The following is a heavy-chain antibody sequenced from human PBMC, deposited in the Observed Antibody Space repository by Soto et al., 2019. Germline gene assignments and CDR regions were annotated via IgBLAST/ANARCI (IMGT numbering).Heavy chain of an antibody. CDR3: ATYYYDSSGYHHYFDY. CDR1: GYTLTELS. V-gene: IGHV1-24*01. Sequence: ASVKVSCKVSGYTLTELSMHWVRQAPGKGLEWMGGFDPEDGETIYAQKFQGRVTMTEDTSTDTAYMELSSLRSEDTAVYYCATYYYDSSGYHHYFDYWGQGTLVTVSS. D-gene: IGHD3-22*01. CDR2: FDPEDGET. J-gene: IGHJ4*02.